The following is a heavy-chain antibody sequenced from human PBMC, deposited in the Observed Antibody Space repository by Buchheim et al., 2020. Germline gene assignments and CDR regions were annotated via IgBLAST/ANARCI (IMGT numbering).Heavy chain of an antibody. V-gene: IGHV3-30*18. Sequence: QVQLVESGGGVVQPGRSLRLSCAASGFTFSSYGMHWVRQAPGKGLEWVAVISYDGSNKYYADFVKGRFTISRDNSKNTLYLQMNSLRVEDTAVYYCAKAGERWLQGYWYFNLWGRGTL. CDR3: AKAGERWLQGYWYFNL. CDR2: ISYDGSNK. D-gene: IGHD5-24*01. J-gene: IGHJ2*01. CDR1: GFTFSSYG.